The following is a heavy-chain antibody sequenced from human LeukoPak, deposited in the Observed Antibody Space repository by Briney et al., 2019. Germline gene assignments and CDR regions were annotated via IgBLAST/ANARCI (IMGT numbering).Heavy chain of an antibody. V-gene: IGHV4-59*01. CDR1: GGSISSYY. CDR3: ARLLVSQHYYYYYMDV. Sequence: SETLSLTCTVSGGSISSYYWSWIRQPPGKGLEWIGYIYYSGSTNYNPSLKSRVSIPVDTSKNQFSLKLSSVTAADTAVYYCARLLVSQHYYYYYMDVWGKGTTVTVSS. CDR2: IYYSGST. D-gene: IGHD2/OR15-2a*01. J-gene: IGHJ6*03.